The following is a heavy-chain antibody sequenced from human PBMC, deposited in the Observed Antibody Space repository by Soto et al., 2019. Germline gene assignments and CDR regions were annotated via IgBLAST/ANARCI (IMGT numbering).Heavy chain of an antibody. J-gene: IGHJ5*02. CDR2: IIPIFGTS. Sequence: QVQLVQSGAEVKKPGSSVKVSCKASGGIFRIYGISWVRQVPGQGLEWMGGIIPIFGTSNYAQKFQGRVTIMADESTSTAYMELSSLRSEDTAVYYCARYVWRDPDCISTSCYYNWFDPWGQGTLVTVSS. CDR3: ARYVWRDPDCISTSCYYNWFDP. D-gene: IGHD2-2*01. V-gene: IGHV1-69*12. CDR1: GGIFRIYG.